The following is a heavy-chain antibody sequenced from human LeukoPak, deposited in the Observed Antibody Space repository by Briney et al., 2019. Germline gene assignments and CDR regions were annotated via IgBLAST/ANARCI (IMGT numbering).Heavy chain of an antibody. CDR2: ISSSSSTI. D-gene: IGHD6-6*01. CDR1: GFTFSSYS. CDR3: ARTFLAAYFDF. V-gene: IGHV3-48*04. J-gene: IGHJ4*02. Sequence: GGSLRLSCAASGFTFSSYSMNWVRQAPGKGLEWVSYISSSSSTIYYADSVKGRFTISRDNAKNSLYLQMNSLRAEDTAVYYCARTFLAAYFDFWGQGALVTVSS.